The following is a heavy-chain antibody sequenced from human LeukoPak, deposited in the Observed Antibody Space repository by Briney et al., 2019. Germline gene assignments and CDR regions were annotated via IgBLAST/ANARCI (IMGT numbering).Heavy chain of an antibody. Sequence: GGSLRLSCAASGFTFSSYVMSWVRQAPGKGLEWVSAISGSGGSTYYADSVKGRFTISRDNSKNTLYLQMNSLRAEDTAVYYCAYYSSWYLRAYYYYGMDVWGQGTTVTVSS. CDR3: AYYSSWYLRAYYYYGMDV. V-gene: IGHV3-23*01. CDR2: ISGSGGST. J-gene: IGHJ6*02. D-gene: IGHD6-13*01. CDR1: GFTFSSYV.